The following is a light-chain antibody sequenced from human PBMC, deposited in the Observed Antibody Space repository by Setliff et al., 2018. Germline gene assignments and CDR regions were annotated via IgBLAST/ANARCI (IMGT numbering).Light chain of an antibody. V-gene: IGLV2-14*01. J-gene: IGLJ3*02. CDR3: CSHTTSSSWV. Sequence: QSALTRPASVSGSPGQSITISCTGTASDVGAYNFVSWYQQHPGKAPNLIIYDVNNRPAGVSNRFSGSKSGNTASLTISGLQAEDEADYYCCSHTTSSSWVFGGGTKVTVL. CDR2: DVN. CDR1: ASDVGAYNF.